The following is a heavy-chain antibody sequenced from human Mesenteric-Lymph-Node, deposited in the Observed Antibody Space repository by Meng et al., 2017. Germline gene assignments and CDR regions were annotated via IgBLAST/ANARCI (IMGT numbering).Heavy chain of an antibody. V-gene: IGHV4-59*12. CDR3: ARDSSLYYFDY. J-gene: IGHJ4*02. Sequence: SETLSLTCTVSGGSISSYYWSWIRQPPGKGLEWIGYIYYSGSTNYNPSLKSRVTISVDTSKNQFSLKLSSVTAADTAVYYCARDSSLYYFDYWGQGTLVTVSS. CDR1: GGSISSYY. CDR2: IYYSGST.